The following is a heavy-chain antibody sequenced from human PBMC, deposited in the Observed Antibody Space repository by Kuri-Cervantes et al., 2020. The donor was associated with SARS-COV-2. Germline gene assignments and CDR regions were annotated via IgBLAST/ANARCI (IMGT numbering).Heavy chain of an antibody. CDR1: GGSSSGYY. Sequence: GPLRLSCAVYGGSSSGYYWSWTRQPPGKGLEWIEEINHSGSTNYNPSLKSRVTISVDTSKNQFSLKLSSVTAADTAVYYRARAVKRFDYWGQGTLVTVSS. D-gene: IGHD2/OR15-2a*01. J-gene: IGHJ4*02. CDR2: INHSGST. CDR3: ARAVKRFDY. V-gene: IGHV4-34*01.